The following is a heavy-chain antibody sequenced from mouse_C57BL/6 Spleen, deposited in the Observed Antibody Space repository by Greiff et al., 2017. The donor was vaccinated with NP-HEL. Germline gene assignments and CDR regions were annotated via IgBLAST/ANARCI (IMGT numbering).Heavy chain of an antibody. V-gene: IGHV6-3*01. Sequence: EVKLEESGGGLVQPGGSMKLSCVASGFTFSNYWMNWVRQSPEKGLEWVAQIRLKSDNYATHYAESVKGRFTISRDDSKSSVYLQMNNLRAEDTGIYYCTRGRYFDVWGTGTTVTVSS. D-gene: IGHD3-3*01. J-gene: IGHJ1*03. CDR3: TRGRYFDV. CDR1: GFTFSNYW. CDR2: IRLKSDNYAT.